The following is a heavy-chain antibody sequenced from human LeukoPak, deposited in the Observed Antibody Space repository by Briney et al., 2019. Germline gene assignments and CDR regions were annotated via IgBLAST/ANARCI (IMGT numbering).Heavy chain of an antibody. J-gene: IGHJ6*03. Sequence: SVKVSCKASGGTFSSYAFSWVRQAPGQGLEWMGRITPISGTTIYAQNFQGRVSITTDESTSTAYLELSSLKSEDTAVYYCASALVTPRYYYMDVWDKGTTVTVSS. V-gene: IGHV1-69*05. CDR3: ASALVTPRYYYMDV. D-gene: IGHD4-23*01. CDR1: GGTFSSYA. CDR2: ITPISGTT.